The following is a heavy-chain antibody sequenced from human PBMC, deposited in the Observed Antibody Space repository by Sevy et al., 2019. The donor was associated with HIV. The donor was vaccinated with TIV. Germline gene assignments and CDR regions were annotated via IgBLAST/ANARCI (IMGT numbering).Heavy chain of an antibody. Sequence: SGYLRLSCVVSGFTFRSYTMTWVRQAPGKGLEWVSTITGSGDKIYYADSVKGRFTISRDNSRNTLYLQMSSLRAADTTVYYCAKRPDYYASSGTPLDYWGQGTLVTVSS. V-gene: IGHV3-23*01. CDR3: AKRPDYYASSGTPLDY. CDR1: GFTFRSYT. CDR2: ITGSGDKI. J-gene: IGHJ4*02. D-gene: IGHD3-22*01.